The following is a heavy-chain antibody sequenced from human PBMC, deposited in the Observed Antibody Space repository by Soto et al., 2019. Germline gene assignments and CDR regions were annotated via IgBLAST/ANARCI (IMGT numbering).Heavy chain of an antibody. V-gene: IGHV1-18*01. CDR1: GYSFATSG. CDR2: ISAYNGNT. CDR3: ARAGQYYDRSVYAD. J-gene: IGHJ4*02. D-gene: IGHD3-22*01. Sequence: QVKLVQSGTEVKKPGASMKVSCKASGYSFATSGISWVRQAPGQGLEWMGWISAYNGNTNYDQKLQDRIIMTTVTSTSTAHLELRSLRSDDTAVYYCARAGQYYDRSVYADWGQGTLVTVSS.